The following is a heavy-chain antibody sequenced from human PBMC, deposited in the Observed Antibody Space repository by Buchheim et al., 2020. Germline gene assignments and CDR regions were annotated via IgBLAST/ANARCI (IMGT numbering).Heavy chain of an antibody. CDR2: ISSSGSTI. CDR3: ARDLKVVVTAISALDY. Sequence: EVQLVESGGGLVQPGGSLRLSCAASGFTFSSYEMNWVRQAPGKGLEWVSYISSSGSTIYYADSVKGRFTISRDNAKNSLYLQMNSLRAEDTAVYYCARDLKVVVTAISALDYWGQGTL. V-gene: IGHV3-48*03. J-gene: IGHJ4*02. D-gene: IGHD2-21*02. CDR1: GFTFSSYE.